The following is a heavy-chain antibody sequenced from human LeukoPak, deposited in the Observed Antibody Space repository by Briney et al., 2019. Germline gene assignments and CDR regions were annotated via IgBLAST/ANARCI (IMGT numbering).Heavy chain of an antibody. CDR3: AREDTYYDILTGYLSPPHAFDI. Sequence: ASVKVSCKASGGTFSSYAISWVRQAPGQGLEWMGGIIPIFGTANYAQKFQGRVTITADGSTSTAYMELSSLRSEDTAVYYCAREDTYYDILTGYLSPPHAFDIWGQGTMVTVSS. V-gene: IGHV1-69*01. CDR1: GGTFSSYA. J-gene: IGHJ3*02. CDR2: IIPIFGTA. D-gene: IGHD3-9*01.